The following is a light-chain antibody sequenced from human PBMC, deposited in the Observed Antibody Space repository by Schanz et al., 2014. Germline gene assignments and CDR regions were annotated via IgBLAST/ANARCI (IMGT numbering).Light chain of an antibody. CDR1: QSVWSDH. CDR2: GAS. CDR3: QKYDDAPLT. V-gene: IGKV3-20*01. J-gene: IGKJ4*01. Sequence: EIVLTQSPATLSLSPGETATLSCRASQSVWSDHLAWYQQRPGQAPRLLIYGASSRATGTPDRFSGSGSGTDFTLTINGLQPEDVATYYCQKYDDAPLTFGAGTKVEIK.